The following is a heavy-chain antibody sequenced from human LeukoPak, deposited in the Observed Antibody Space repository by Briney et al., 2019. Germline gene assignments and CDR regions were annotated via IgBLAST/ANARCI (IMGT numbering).Heavy chain of an antibody. CDR2: IRYDGSHE. D-gene: IGHD1-26*01. J-gene: IGHJ4*01. V-gene: IGHV3-30*02. Sequence: GGSLRLSCAASEFTFSNYGMHWVRQAPGKGLEWVAFIRYDGSHEYYADSVKGRFTISRDNSKNTLYLQMNSVRSEDTALYYCAKPSGSGVDYWGQGTRVTVSS. CDR3: AKPSGSGVDY. CDR1: EFTFSNYG.